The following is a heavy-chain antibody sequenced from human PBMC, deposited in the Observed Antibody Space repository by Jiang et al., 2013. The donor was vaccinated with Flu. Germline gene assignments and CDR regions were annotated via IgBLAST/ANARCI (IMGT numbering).Heavy chain of an antibody. CDR3: ARGGKYCSGGSCYQPYYYYYGMDV. Sequence: GAEVKKPGASVKVSCKASGYTFTSYYMHWVRQAPGQGLEWMGIINPSGGSTSYAQKFQGRVTMTRDTSTSTVYMELSSLRSEDTAVYYCARGGKYCSGGSCYQPYYYYYGMDVWGKGTTVTVSS. CDR1: GYTFTSYY. V-gene: IGHV1-46*01. J-gene: IGHJ6*04. D-gene: IGHD2-15*01. CDR2: INPSGGST.